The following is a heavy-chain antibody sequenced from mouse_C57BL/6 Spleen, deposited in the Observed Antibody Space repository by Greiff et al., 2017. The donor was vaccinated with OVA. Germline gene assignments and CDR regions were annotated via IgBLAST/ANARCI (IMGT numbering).Heavy chain of an antibody. Sequence: VKLQQPGAELVMPGASVKLSCKASGYTFTSYWMHWVKQRPGQGLEWIGEIDPSDSYTNYNQKFKGKSTLTVDKSSSTAYMQLSSLTSEDSAVYYCARFPGSSYDYAMDYWGQGTSVTVSS. CDR2: IDPSDSYT. CDR1: GYTFTSYW. CDR3: ARFPGSSYDYAMDY. V-gene: IGHV1-69*01. J-gene: IGHJ4*01. D-gene: IGHD1-1*01.